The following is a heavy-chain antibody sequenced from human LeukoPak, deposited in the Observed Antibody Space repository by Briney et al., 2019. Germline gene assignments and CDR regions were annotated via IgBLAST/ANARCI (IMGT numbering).Heavy chain of an antibody. CDR2: IYHNGNT. J-gene: IGHJ4*02. CDR1: GYSISSGYY. CDR3: ARVRGYYDSSGYYDY. D-gene: IGHD3-22*01. Sequence: PSETLSLTCAVSGYSISSGYYWGWIRQPPRKGLEWIGSIYHNGNTYYNPSLKSRVTISVDTSKNEFSLKLSSVTAADTAVYYCARVRGYYDSSGYYDYWGQGTLVTVSS. V-gene: IGHV4-38-2*01.